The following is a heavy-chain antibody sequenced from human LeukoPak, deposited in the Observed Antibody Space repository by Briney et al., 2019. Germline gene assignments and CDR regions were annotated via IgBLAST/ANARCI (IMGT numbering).Heavy chain of an antibody. Sequence: GESLKISCKGSGYSFTSYWIGWVRQMPGKGLEWMGIIYPGDSDTRYSPSFQGQVTISADKSISTAYLQWGSLKASDTAMYYCARQSAYSSSWYEWFDPWGQGTLVTVSS. V-gene: IGHV5-51*01. CDR3: ARQSAYSSSWYEWFDP. CDR1: GYSFTSYW. CDR2: IYPGDSDT. D-gene: IGHD6-13*01. J-gene: IGHJ5*02.